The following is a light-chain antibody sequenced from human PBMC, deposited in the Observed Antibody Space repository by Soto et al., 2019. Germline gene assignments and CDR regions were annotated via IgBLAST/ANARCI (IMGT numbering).Light chain of an antibody. V-gene: IGKV1-5*03. CDR2: KAS. CDR1: RTISSW. CDR3: QQYNSYPWT. Sequence: DIQMTQSPPTLSGSVGDRFTITCRASRTISSWLAWYQQKPGKAPKLLIYKASTLESGVPSNFSGSGSGTEFTLTINSLQPEDFATYYCQQYNSYPWTFGQGTKVDI. J-gene: IGKJ1*01.